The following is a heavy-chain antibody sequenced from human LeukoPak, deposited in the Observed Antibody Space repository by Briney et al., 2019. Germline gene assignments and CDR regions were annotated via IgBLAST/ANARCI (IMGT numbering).Heavy chain of an antibody. V-gene: IGHV1-69*04. CDR1: GGTFSSYA. D-gene: IGHD6-13*01. CDR3: ATVGGIAAAGPDWYYYYGMDV. Sequence: SVKVSCKASGGTFSSYAISWVRQAPGQGLEWMGRIIPILGIANYAQKFQGRVTITADKSTSTASMELSSLRSEDTAVYYCATVGGIAAAGPDWYYYYGMDVWGQGTTVTVSS. J-gene: IGHJ6*02. CDR2: IIPILGIA.